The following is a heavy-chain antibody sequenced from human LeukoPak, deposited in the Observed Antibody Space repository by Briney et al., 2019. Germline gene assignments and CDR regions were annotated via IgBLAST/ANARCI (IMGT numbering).Heavy chain of an antibody. Sequence: ASVKVSCKASGYTFTSYGISWVRQAPGQGLEWMGWISAYNGNTNYAQKLQGRVTMTTDTSTSTAYMVLRSLRSDDTAVYYCARGAPDYYDFWSGYGAFDIWGQGTMVTVSS. D-gene: IGHD3-3*01. V-gene: IGHV1-18*01. CDR1: GYTFTSYG. CDR3: ARGAPDYYDFWSGYGAFDI. J-gene: IGHJ3*02. CDR2: ISAYNGNT.